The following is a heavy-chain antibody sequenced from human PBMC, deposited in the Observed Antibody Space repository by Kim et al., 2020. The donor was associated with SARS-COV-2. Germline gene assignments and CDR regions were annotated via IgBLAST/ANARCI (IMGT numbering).Heavy chain of an antibody. Sequence: ASVKVSCEASGHTFSGNYIHWVRQAPGQRLEWMGRIDANSGDTDYAKRSQGRVAMTVDTSISTAYMELRSLRADDTAVYFCVSGYDSFSLDFWGQGTLVT. CDR1: GHTFSGNY. V-gene: IGHV1-2*06. J-gene: IGHJ4*02. CDR3: VSGYDSFSLDF. D-gene: IGHD5-12*01. CDR2: IDANSGDT.